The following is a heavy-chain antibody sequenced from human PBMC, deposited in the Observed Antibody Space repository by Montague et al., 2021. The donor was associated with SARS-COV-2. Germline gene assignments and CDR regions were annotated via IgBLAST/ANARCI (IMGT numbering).Heavy chain of an antibody. CDR2: ISYNGGST. D-gene: IGHD2-15*01. Sequence: SLRLSCAAFGFTFRDSAMNWVRQAPGKGLEWVSLISYNGGSTYYADSVKGRFTISRDNSNNTLYLQMNSLRAEDTAIYYCARDIECSFWGQGTLVTVSS. V-gene: IGHV3-23*01. CDR3: ARDIECSF. CDR1: GFTFRDSA. J-gene: IGHJ4*02.